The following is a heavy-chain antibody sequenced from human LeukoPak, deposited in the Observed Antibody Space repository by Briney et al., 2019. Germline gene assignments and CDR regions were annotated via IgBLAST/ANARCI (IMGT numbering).Heavy chain of an antibody. CDR1: GFVFSTYA. V-gene: IGHV3-64*01. CDR2: INGNGDYT. D-gene: IGHD5-24*01. CDR3: ARDLFSGAEMATLDY. J-gene: IGHJ4*02. Sequence: GGSLRLSCAASGFVFSTYAIHWVRHVPGKGLEYVSGINGNGDYTDYANSVKGSFTISRDNFKNTVYLQMGSLRAEDMAVYYCARDLFSGAEMATLDYWGQGTLVTVSS.